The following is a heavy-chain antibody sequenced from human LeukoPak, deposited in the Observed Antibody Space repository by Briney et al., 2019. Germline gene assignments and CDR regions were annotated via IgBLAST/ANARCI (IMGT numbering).Heavy chain of an antibody. CDR3: ARAGYGDSDFDY. J-gene: IGHJ4*02. V-gene: IGHV4-59*08. Sequence: SETLSLTCTVSGGSISSYYWSWIRQPPGKGLEWIGYIYYSGSTNYNPSLKSRVTISVKTSKNQFSLELSSVTAADTAVYYCARAGYGDSDFDYWGQGTLVTVSS. D-gene: IGHD4-17*01. CDR2: IYYSGST. CDR1: GGSISSYY.